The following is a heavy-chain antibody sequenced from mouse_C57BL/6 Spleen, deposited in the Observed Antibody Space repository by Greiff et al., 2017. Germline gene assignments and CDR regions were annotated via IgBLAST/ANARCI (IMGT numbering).Heavy chain of an antibody. CDR3: ARSPAYYSNWYFDV. V-gene: IGHV1-82*01. J-gene: IGHJ1*03. D-gene: IGHD2-5*01. CDR2: IYPGDGDT. Sequence: VQLQQSGPELVKPGASVKISCKASGYAFSSSWMNWVKQRPGKGLEWIGRIYPGDGDTNYNGKFKGKATLTADKSSSTAYMQLSSLTSEDSAVYFCARSPAYYSNWYFDVWGTGTTVTVSS. CDR1: GYAFSSSW.